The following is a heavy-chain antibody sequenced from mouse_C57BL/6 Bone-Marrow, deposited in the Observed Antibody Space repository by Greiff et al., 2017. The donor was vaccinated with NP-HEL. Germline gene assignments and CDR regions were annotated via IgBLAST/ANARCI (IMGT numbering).Heavy chain of an antibody. CDR3: ARRWLTGREGYFDV. Sequence: VKLQESGAELARPGASVKLSCKASGYTFTSYGISWVKQRTGQGLEWIGEIYPRSGNTYYNEKFKGKATLTADKSSSTAYMELRSLTSEDSAVYFCARRWLTGREGYFDVWGTGTTLTVSS. D-gene: IGHD4-1*01. CDR1: GYTFTSYG. J-gene: IGHJ1*03. V-gene: IGHV1-81*01. CDR2: IYPRSGNT.